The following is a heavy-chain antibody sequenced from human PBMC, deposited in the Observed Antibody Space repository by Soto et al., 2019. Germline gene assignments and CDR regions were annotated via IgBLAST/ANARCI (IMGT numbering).Heavy chain of an antibody. V-gene: IGHV3-23*01. J-gene: IGHJ4*02. Sequence: EVQVLESGGGLVQPGGSLRLSCAASGFTYSNYAMSWVRQAPGKGLEWVSTITGIVGNTYYADSVKGRFTISRDNSKNTLFLQMNSLRAEDTAMYYCAKSSLSHAFDYWGQGTLVTVSS. CDR1: GFTYSNYA. CDR3: AKSSLSHAFDY. CDR2: ITGIVGNT. D-gene: IGHD6-13*01.